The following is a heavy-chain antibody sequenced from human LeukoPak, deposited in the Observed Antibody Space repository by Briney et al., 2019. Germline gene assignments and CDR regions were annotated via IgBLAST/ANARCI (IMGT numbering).Heavy chain of an antibody. CDR2: ISAYNGNT. Sequence: EASVKVSCKASGYTFTSYGISWVRQAPGQGLEWMGWISAYNGNTNYAQKLQGRVTMTTDTSTSTAYMELRSLRSDDTAVYYCATDDSIRGFTYWGQGTLVTVSS. D-gene: IGHD4-23*01. V-gene: IGHV1-18*01. CDR3: ATDDSIRGFTY. J-gene: IGHJ4*02. CDR1: GYTFTSYG.